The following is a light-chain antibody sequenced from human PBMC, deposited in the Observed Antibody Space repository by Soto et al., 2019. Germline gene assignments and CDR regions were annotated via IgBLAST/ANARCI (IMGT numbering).Light chain of an antibody. V-gene: IGKV3-15*01. CDR1: HSVSSR. CDR3: QHYTNWPLT. Sequence: EIVMTQSPATLSVSPGERDTLSCRASHSVSSRLAWYQQTPGQAPRLLIYGASTRATGLPARFSGSGSGTEFTLTISSLQSEDFAVYYCQHYTNWPLTFGGGTKVEIK. CDR2: GAS. J-gene: IGKJ4*01.